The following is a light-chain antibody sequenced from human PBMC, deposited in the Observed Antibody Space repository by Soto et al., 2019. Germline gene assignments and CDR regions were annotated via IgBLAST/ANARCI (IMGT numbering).Light chain of an antibody. V-gene: IGKV1-39*01. CDR2: AAS. J-gene: IGKJ3*01. Sequence: DLPMTQSPSSLSASVGDRVTITCRASQSITSYLNWYQQKPGKAPKLLIYAASSLQSGVPSRFSGSGSGTDFTLTISSLQPEDFATYYCQQSYSTHPTFGPGTTVDIK. CDR3: QQSYSTHPT. CDR1: QSITSY.